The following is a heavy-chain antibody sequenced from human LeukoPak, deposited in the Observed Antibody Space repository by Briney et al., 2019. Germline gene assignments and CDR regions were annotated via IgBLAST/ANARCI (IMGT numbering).Heavy chain of an antibody. CDR2: IYPGESDT. CDR3: ASRSGWGAHDAFDI. V-gene: IGHV5-51*01. D-gene: IGHD6-19*01. J-gene: IGHJ3*02. Sequence: GESLKISCKGSEYSFTCYYIGWARHTPGKGLEWMRIIYPGESDTRYNPPFQGEVTISADKSISYASLKWSSLKAWDTAMYYCASRSGWGAHDAFDIWGQGTMVTVSS. CDR1: EYSFTCYY.